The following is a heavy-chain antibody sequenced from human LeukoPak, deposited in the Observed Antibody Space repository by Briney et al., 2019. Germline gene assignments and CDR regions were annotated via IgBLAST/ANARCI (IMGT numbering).Heavy chain of an antibody. CDR2: IRYDGSNK. J-gene: IGHJ4*02. CDR1: GFTFSSCG. D-gene: IGHD5-18*01. Sequence: GGSLRLSCPASGFTFSSCGMHWVRQTPGKGLEWVAFIRYDGSNKYYADSVKGRFTISRDNSKNTLYLQMNSLRAEDTAVYYCARGTPGYSYGYYVYWGQGTLVTVSS. V-gene: IGHV3-30*02. CDR3: ARGTPGYSYGYYVY.